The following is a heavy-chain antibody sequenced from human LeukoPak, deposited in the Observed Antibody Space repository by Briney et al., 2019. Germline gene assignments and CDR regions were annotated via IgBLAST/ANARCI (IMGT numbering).Heavy chain of an antibody. V-gene: IGHV3-23*01. CDR2: ISGSGGST. Sequence: QPGGSLRLSCAASGFTLSSYAMSWARQAPGEGLEWVSDISGSGGSTYYADSVEGRFTISRDNSKNTLYLQMNSLRADDTAVYYCAKVSGNSYYYFDYWGQGTLVTVSS. CDR1: GFTLSSYA. J-gene: IGHJ4*02. D-gene: IGHD6-19*01. CDR3: AKVSGNSYYYFDY.